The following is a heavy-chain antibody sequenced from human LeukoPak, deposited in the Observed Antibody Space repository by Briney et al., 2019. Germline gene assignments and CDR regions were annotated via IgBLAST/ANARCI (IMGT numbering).Heavy chain of an antibody. J-gene: IGHJ4*02. D-gene: IGHD4-17*01. V-gene: IGHV4-39*07. CDR2: IYYSGIT. CDR1: GGSISSSSYY. Sequence: PSETLSLTCTVSGGSISSSSYYWGWIRQPPGKRLEWIGNIYYSGITFYSPSLKSPVTISVDTSKNQFSLKLSSVAAADTAVYYCARFRDYGDYTLWGFDHWGQGVLVTVSS. CDR3: ARFRDYGDYTLWGFDH.